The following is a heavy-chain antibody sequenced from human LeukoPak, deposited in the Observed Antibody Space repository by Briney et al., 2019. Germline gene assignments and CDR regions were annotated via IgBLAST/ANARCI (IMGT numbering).Heavy chain of an antibody. CDR3: ARPGIVGATSAFDI. CDR2: IYPGDSDT. D-gene: IGHD1-26*01. J-gene: IGHJ3*02. V-gene: IGHV5-51*01. CDR1: GYSFTTYW. Sequence: KGGESLKISCKGSGYSFTTYWIGWVRQMPGKGLEWMGIIYPGDSDTRYSPSFQGQVTISADKSINTAYLQWSSVKASDTAIYYCARPGIVGATSAFDIWGQGTMVTVSS.